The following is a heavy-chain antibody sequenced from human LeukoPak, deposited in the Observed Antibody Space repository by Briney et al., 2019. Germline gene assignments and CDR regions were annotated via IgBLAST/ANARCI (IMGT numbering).Heavy chain of an antibody. Sequence: GGSLRLSCAASGFTVSSNYMSWVRQAPGKGLEWVSVIYSGGSTYYADSVKGRFTISRDNSKNTLYLQMSSLTAEDTAVYYCARVGVVPAAIPDGFDIWGQGTMVTVSS. CDR1: GFTVSSNY. CDR2: IYSGGST. J-gene: IGHJ3*02. CDR3: ARVGVVPAAIPDGFDI. D-gene: IGHD2-2*01. V-gene: IGHV3-53*01.